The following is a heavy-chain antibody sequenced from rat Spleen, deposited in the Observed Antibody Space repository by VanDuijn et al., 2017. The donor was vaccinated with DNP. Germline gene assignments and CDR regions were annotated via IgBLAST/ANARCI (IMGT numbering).Heavy chain of an antibody. CDR3: ARPNFGSPYYFDY. CDR2: VSSDGSST. D-gene: IGHD1-3*01. V-gene: IGHV5-7*01. CDR1: GFTFSNYW. Sequence: EVQLVESGGGLVQPGRSLKLSCVASGFTFSNYWMFWVRQAPKKGLEWVAAVSSDGSSTYYRDSVKGRFTISRNNAKNTLYLQMDSLRSEDTATYYCARPNFGSPYYFDYWGQGVMVTVSS. J-gene: IGHJ2*01.